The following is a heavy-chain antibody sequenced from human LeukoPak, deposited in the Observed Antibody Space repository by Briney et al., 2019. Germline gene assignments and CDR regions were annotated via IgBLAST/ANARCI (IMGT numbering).Heavy chain of an antibody. CDR2: IYYSGST. Sequence: PSETLSPTCTVSGGSISSYYWSWIRQPPGKGLEWIGYIYYSGSTNYNPSLKSRVTISVDTSKNQFSLKLSSVTAAGTAVYYCARGNCSSTSCYVERGIYGMDVWGQGTTVTVSS. J-gene: IGHJ6*02. CDR1: GGSISSYY. D-gene: IGHD2-2*01. V-gene: IGHV4-59*01. CDR3: ARGNCSSTSCYVERGIYGMDV.